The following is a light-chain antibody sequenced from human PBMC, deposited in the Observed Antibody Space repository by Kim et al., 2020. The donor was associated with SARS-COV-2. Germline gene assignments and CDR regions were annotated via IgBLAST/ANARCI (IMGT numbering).Light chain of an antibody. CDR3: FSYGGRSTYV. CDR2: EVT. Sequence: GQSIALSCTGTTPDVGYYDLVSWYQQKPGKAPTLIIYEVTKRPSGISTRFSGSKSGNTASLTISGLQAEDEADYYCFSYGGRSTYVFGTGSKVTVL. J-gene: IGLJ1*01. V-gene: IGLV2-23*02. CDR1: TPDVGYYDL.